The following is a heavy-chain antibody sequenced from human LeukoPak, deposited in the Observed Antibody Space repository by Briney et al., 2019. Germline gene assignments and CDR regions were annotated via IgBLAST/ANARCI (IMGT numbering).Heavy chain of an antibody. D-gene: IGHD6-19*01. V-gene: IGHV4-59*08. CDR3: ARAVTGTSMVDY. CDR2: ISYTGST. Sequence: PSETLSLTCTISGGSIGGDHWSWIRPAPGKGLEWIGYISYTGSTSYNPSLRNRVTISLHTSENQFSLRLTSVTAADTAVYYCARAVTGTSMVDYWGQGTLVAVSS. J-gene: IGHJ4*02. CDR1: GGSIGGDH.